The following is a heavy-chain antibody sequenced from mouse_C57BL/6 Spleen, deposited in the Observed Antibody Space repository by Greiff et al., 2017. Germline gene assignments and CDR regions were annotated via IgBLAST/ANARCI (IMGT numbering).Heavy chain of an antibody. CDR2: IYPSDSET. D-gene: IGHD1-1*01. V-gene: IGHV1-61*01. CDR1: GYTFTSYW. CDR3: ARENYYGSSPFAY. J-gene: IGHJ3*01. Sequence: QVHVKQPGAELVRPGSSVKLSCKASGYTFTSYWMDWVKQRPGQGLEWIGNIYPSDSETHYNQKFKDKATLTVDKSSSTAYMQLSSLTSEDSAVYYCARENYYGSSPFAYWGQGTLVTVSA.